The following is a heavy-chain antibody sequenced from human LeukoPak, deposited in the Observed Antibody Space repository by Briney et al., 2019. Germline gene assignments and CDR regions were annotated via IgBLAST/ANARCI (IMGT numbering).Heavy chain of an antibody. CDR3: GRIAINVNNGMGV. V-gene: IGHV3-72*01. CDR1: GFKFSDHY. CDR2: SRNKASSYTT. D-gene: IGHD1/OR15-1a*01. Sequence: GGSLRLSCAASGFKFSDHYIDWVRQAPGKGLEWVGRSRNKASSYTTEYAASVEGRFTISRDVSESSLYLQMNSLRTEDTAVYYCGRIAINVNNGMGVWGQGTTVTVSS. J-gene: IGHJ6*02.